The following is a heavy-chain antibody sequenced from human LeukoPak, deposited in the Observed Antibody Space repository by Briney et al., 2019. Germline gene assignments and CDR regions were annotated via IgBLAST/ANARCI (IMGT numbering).Heavy chain of an antibody. V-gene: IGHV1-2*02. CDR1: GYTFTGYY. CDR2: INPNSGGT. D-gene: IGHD2-2*02. Sequence: ASVKVSCKASGYTFTGYYMHWVRQAPGQGLEWMGWINPNSGGTNYAQKFQGRVTMTRDTSISTAYMELSRLRSDDTAVYYCAWPGYCSSTSCYTKYNFNWGQGTLVTVSS. CDR3: AWPGYCSSTSCYTKYNFN. J-gene: IGHJ4*02.